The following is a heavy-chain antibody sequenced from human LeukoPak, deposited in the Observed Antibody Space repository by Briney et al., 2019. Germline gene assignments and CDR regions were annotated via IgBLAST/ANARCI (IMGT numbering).Heavy chain of an antibody. CDR2: IKRKTDGGTT. CDR1: GFTFSNAW. Sequence: GGSLRLSCAASGFTFSNAWMTWVRQAPGKGLEWVGRIKRKTDGGTTDYAAPVKGRFTISRDDSKNTLYLQMNSLKTEDTAVYYCQVRGVIPNYYYYGMDVWGKGTTVTVSS. CDR3: QVRGVIPNYYYYGMDV. D-gene: IGHD3-10*01. V-gene: IGHV3-15*01. J-gene: IGHJ6*04.